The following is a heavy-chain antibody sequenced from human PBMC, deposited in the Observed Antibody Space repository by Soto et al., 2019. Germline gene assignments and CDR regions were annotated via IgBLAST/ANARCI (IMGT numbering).Heavy chain of an antibody. CDR3: ARRVTVTYFFDF. Sequence: QVQLQQWGAGPLKPSETLSLTCAVYSGSVSDYWWSCIRQPPGKGLAWSGEINYRGNTNYDPSLKSRVTISVDTSKNQFSLRLTSVTAADTAVYYCARRVTVTYFFDFWAQGTLVTVSS. CDR1: SGSVSDYW. J-gene: IGHJ4*02. CDR2: INYRGNT. V-gene: IGHV4-34*01. D-gene: IGHD4-17*01.